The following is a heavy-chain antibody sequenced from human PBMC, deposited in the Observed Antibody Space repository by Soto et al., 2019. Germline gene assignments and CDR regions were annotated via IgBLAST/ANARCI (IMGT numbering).Heavy chain of an antibody. CDR2: IIPIFGTA. V-gene: IGHV1-69*13. Sequence: GASVKVSCKASGGTFSSHAISWVRQAPGQGLEWMGGIIPIFGTANYAQKFQGRVTITADESTSTAYMELSSLRSEDTAVYYCARDRIAAAVDAFDIWGQGXMVTV. CDR3: ARDRIAAAVDAFDI. CDR1: GGTFSSHA. D-gene: IGHD6-13*01. J-gene: IGHJ3*02.